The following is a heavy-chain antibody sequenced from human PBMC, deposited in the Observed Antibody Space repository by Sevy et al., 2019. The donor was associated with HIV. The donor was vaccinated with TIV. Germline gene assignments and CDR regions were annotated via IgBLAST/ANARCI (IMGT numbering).Heavy chain of an antibody. V-gene: IGHV1-18*01. J-gene: IGHJ4*02. CDR3: VVGYCSSTICYTPRIY. Sequence: ASVMVSCKASGYTFTSYGISWVRQAPGQGLAWMGWISAYNGNTNYAQKLQGRVTMTTDTSTSTSYMELRSLRSGDTAVYYCVVGYCSSTICYTPRIYWGQGTLVTVSS. CDR1: GYTFTSYG. CDR2: ISAYNGNT. D-gene: IGHD2-2*02.